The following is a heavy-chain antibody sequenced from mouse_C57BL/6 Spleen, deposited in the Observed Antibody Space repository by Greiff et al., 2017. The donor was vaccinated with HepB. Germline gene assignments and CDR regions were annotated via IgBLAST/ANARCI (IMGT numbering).Heavy chain of an antibody. CDR1: GYTFTSYT. Sequence: QVQLQQSGAELARPGASVKMSCKASGYTFTSYTMHWVKQRPGQGLEWIGYINPSSGYTKYNQKFKDKATLTADKSSSTAYMQLSSLTSEDSAVYYCARYLTYYINYGVAWFAYWGQGTLVTVSA. CDR2: INPSSGYT. J-gene: IGHJ3*01. CDR3: ARYLTYYINYGVAWFAY. D-gene: IGHD2-5*01. V-gene: IGHV1-4*01.